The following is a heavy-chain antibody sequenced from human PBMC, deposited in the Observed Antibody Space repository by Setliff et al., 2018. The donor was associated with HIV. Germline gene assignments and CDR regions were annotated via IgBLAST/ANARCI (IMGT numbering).Heavy chain of an antibody. D-gene: IGHD5-12*01. CDR1: GFTFSSYS. CDR3: ARSRDGYNPAPDY. V-gene: IGHV3-21*01. CDR2: ISSSSSYI. J-gene: IGHJ4*02. Sequence: GGSLRLSCAASGFTFSSYSMNWVRQAPGKGLEWVSSISSSSSYIYDADSVKGRFTISRDNAKISLYLQMNSLRAEDTAVYYCARSRDGYNPAPDYWGQGTQVTVSS.